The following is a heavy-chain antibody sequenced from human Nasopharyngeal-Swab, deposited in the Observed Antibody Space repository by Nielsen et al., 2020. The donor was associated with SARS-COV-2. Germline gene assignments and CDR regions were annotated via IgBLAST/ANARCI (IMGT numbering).Heavy chain of an antibody. V-gene: IGHV4-34*01. CDR1: GGSFSGYY. CDR2: INHSGST. D-gene: IGHD1-1*01. CDR3: ASAYREIDY. Sequence: SETLSLTCAVYGGSFSGYYWSWIRQPPGKGLEWIGEINHSGSTNYNPSLKSRVTISVDTSKNQFSLKLSSVTAADTAVYYCASAYREIDYWGQGTLVTVSS. J-gene: IGHJ4*02.